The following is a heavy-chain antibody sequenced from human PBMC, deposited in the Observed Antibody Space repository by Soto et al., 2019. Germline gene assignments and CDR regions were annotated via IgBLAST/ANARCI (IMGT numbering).Heavy chain of an antibody. V-gene: IGHV3-30*18. CDR1: GFTFSSYG. D-gene: IGHD4-17*01. Sequence: GGSLRLSCAASGFTFSSYGMHWVRQAPGKGLEWVAVISYDGSNKYYADSVKGRFTISRDNSKNTLYLQMNSLRAEDTAVYYCAKPSLPLRVTTGSHFDYWGQGTLVTVSS. J-gene: IGHJ4*02. CDR3: AKPSLPLRVTTGSHFDY. CDR2: ISYDGSNK.